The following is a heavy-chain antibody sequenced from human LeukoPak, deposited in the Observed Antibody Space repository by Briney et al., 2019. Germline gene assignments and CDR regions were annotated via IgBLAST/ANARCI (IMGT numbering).Heavy chain of an antibody. D-gene: IGHD6-19*01. CDR2: IGIRGDT. V-gene: IGHV3-13*01. CDR3: ARGGIQVSGIDEFDY. CDR1: GFTFIDYD. Sequence: GGSLRLSCAASGFTFIDYDMHWVRQVIGKGLEWVSAIGIRGDTHYSGSVKGRFTISRENAESSLYLQMNSLRAEDTAVYYCARGGIQVSGIDEFDYWGQGTLVTVPS. J-gene: IGHJ4*02.